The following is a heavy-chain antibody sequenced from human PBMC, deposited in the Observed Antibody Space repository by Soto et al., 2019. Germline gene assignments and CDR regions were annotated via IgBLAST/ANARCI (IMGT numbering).Heavy chain of an antibody. CDR1: GFTFSSYS. V-gene: IGHV3-48*01. CDR3: ARDSETGLFDY. CDR2: ISSSSSTK. J-gene: IGHJ4*02. Sequence: GESLKISCAASGFTFSSYSMNWVRQAPGKGLEWVSYISSSSSTKYYADSVKGRFTISRDNSKNTLYLQMNSLRAEDTAVYYCARDSETGLFDYWGQGTLVTVSS. D-gene: IGHD2-21*02.